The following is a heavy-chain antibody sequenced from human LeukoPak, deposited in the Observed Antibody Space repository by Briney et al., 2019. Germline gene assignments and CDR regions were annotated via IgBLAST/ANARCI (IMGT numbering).Heavy chain of an antibody. CDR2: ISGSGGST. CDR1: GFTVSNNY. J-gene: IGHJ4*02. D-gene: IGHD6-13*01. Sequence: GGSLRLSCAVSGFTVSNNYMSWVRQAPGKGLEWVSAISGSGGSTYYADSVKGRFTISRDNSKNTLYLQMNSLRAEDTAVYHCAKEPMAAAGTFDYWGQGTLVTVSS. CDR3: AKEPMAAAGTFDY. V-gene: IGHV3-23*01.